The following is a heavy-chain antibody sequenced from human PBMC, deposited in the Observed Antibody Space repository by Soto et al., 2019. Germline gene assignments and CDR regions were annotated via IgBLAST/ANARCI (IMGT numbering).Heavy chain of an antibody. Sequence: QVQLVQSGAEVKKPGASVKVSCKASGYTFTSYGISWVRQAPGQRLEWMGWISAYNGNTNYAQKLQGRVTMTTDTSTSTAYMELRSLRSDDTAVYYCAREDYGSSSWYRFPVYYYYGMDVWGQGTTVTVSS. V-gene: IGHV1-18*01. CDR2: ISAYNGNT. CDR1: GYTFTSYG. J-gene: IGHJ6*02. D-gene: IGHD6-13*01. CDR3: AREDYGSSSWYRFPVYYYYGMDV.